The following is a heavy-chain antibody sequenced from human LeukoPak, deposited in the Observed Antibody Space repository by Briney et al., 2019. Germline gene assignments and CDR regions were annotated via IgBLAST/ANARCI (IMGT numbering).Heavy chain of an antibody. Sequence: GGSLRLSCAASGFTFSSYAMSWVRQAPGKGLEWVSAISGSGGSTYYADSVKGRFTISRDNSKNTLYLQMNSLRAEDTAVYYCAKGREYCSGGSCTGGAFDIWGQGTMVTVSS. J-gene: IGHJ3*02. V-gene: IGHV3-23*01. CDR2: ISGSGGST. D-gene: IGHD2-15*01. CDR3: AKGREYCSGGSCTGGAFDI. CDR1: GFTFSSYA.